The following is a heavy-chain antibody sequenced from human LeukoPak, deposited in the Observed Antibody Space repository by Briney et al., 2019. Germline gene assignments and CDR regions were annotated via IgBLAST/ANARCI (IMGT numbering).Heavy chain of an antibody. CDR2: ISGSGGST. CDR1: GFTFSSYA. CDR3: AKDQQVTTGGNPDY. V-gene: IGHV3-23*01. D-gene: IGHD1-14*01. Sequence: PGGSLRLSCAASGFTFSSYAMSWVHQAPGKGLEWVSAISGSGGSTYYADSVKGRFTISRDNSKNTLYLQMNSLRAEDTAVYYCAKDQQVTTGGNPDYWGQGTLVTVSS. J-gene: IGHJ4*02.